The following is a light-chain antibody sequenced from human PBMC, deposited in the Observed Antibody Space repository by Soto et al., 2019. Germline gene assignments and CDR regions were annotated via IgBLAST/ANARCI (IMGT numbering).Light chain of an antibody. CDR3: QSYDSSLSGYV. Sequence: QSVLTQPPSVSGAPGQRVTISCTGSSSSIGAGYDVHWYQHLPGTAPKLLIYANTNRPSGVPDRFSGSKSGTSASLAITGLQAEDEADYYCQSYDSSLSGYVFGTGTKLTVL. J-gene: IGLJ1*01. CDR2: ANT. CDR1: SSSIGAGYD. V-gene: IGLV1-40*01.